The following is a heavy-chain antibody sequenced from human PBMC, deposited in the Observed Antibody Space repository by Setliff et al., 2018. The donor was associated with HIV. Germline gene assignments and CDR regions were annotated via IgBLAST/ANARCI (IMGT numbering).Heavy chain of an antibody. Sequence: SVKVSCKASGYTFSGYYIHWVRQAPGQGLEWMGGIMPIFGTGNYAQKFQGRVTITTDESTSTAYMELTSLRSEDTAVFYCARGGLAYYDSSGNDAFDIWGQGTMVTVSS. CDR3: ARGGLAYYDSSGNDAFDI. CDR2: IMPIFGTG. V-gene: IGHV1-69*05. CDR1: GYTFSGYY. J-gene: IGHJ3*02. D-gene: IGHD3-22*01.